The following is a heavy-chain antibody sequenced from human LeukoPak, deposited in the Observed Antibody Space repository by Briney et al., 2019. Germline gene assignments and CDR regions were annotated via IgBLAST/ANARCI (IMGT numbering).Heavy chain of an antibody. V-gene: IGHV4-39*07. CDR2: IYSSGST. CDR1: GVSISSGSNY. CDR3: ARSDGYGLVGI. J-gene: IGHJ3*02. Sequence: SETLSLTCRVSGVSISSGSNYWGWIRQPPGKTLEWIGSIYSSGSTYYNSSLKSRVIVLIDTAKNHFSLNLSSVTAADTAVYYCARSDGYGLVGIWGQGTMVTVSS. D-gene: IGHD3-10*01.